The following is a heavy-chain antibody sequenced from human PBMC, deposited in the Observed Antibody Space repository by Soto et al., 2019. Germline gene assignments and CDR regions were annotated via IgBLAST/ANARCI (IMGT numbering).Heavy chain of an antibody. CDR3: APKLGYCSGGSCSRGWFDP. V-gene: IGHV4-34*01. CDR2: INHSGST. CDR1: GGSFSGYY. D-gene: IGHD2-15*01. Sequence: SLTCAVYGGSFSGYYWSWIRRPPGKGLEWIGEINHSGSTNYNPSLKSRVTISVDTSKNQFSLKLSSVTAADTAVYYCAPKLGYCSGGSCSRGWFDPWGQGTLVTVSS. J-gene: IGHJ5*02.